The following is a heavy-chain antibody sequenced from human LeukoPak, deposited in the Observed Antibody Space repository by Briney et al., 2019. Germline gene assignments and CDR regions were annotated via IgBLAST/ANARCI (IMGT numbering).Heavy chain of an antibody. J-gene: IGHJ4*02. V-gene: IGHV3-30*04. D-gene: IGHD3-10*01. CDR3: ARAGNYYGSGSFYAKIDS. CDR1: GFTFSSDA. CDR2: ISFDGNNK. Sequence: PGRSLRLYCAASGFTFSSDAMHWVRQDPGKGLEWVALISFDGNNKYYADSVKGRFTISRDNSKNTLYLQMNSLRTDDAAVYYCARAGNYYGSGSFYAKIDSWGQGTLVTVSS.